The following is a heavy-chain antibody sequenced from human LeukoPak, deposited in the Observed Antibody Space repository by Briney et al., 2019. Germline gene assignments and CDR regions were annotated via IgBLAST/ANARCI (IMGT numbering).Heavy chain of an antibody. CDR1: GYTFTSYG. V-gene: IGHV1-18*01. J-gene: IGHJ4*02. CDR2: MSTYNGNT. CDR3: ARDPTTQTFDY. D-gene: IGHD4-11*01. Sequence: ASVKVSCKASGYTFTSYGISWVRQAPGQGLEWMGWMSTYNGNTNYAQKLQGRVTMTTDTSTTTAYMELRSLTSDDTAVYYCARDPTTQTFDYWGQGTLVTVSS.